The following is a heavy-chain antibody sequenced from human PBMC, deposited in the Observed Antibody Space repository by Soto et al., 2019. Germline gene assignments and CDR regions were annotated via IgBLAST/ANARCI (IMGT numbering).Heavy chain of an antibody. CDR2: FNPSGYGT. J-gene: IGHJ4*02. CDR3: ARAWSSYGTSCPGDY. V-gene: IGHV1-46*01. Sequence: GASGKVSCKASGYTFINYYIHWVRQAPGQGLEWMGTFNPSGYGTTYAQKFQGRVTMTRDTSTSTLYMELSSLRSDDTAVYYCARAWSSYGTSCPGDYWGQGTLVTVSS. CDR1: GYTFINYY. D-gene: IGHD2-2*01.